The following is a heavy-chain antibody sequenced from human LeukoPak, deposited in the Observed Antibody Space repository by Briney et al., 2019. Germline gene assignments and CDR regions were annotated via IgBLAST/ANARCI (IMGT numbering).Heavy chain of an antibody. D-gene: IGHD3-3*01. V-gene: IGHV3-21*01. CDR1: GFTFSSYS. CDR2: ISSSSSYI. J-gene: IGHJ3*02. Sequence: GGSLRLSCAASGFTFSSYSMNWVRQAPGKGLEWVSSISSSSSYIYYADSVKGRFTISRDNAKNSPYLQMNSLRAEDTAVYYCARWEWLSNRNDAFDIWGQGTMVTVSS. CDR3: ARWEWLSNRNDAFDI.